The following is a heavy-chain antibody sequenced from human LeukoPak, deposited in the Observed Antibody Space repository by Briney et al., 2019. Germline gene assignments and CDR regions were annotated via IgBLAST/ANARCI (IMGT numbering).Heavy chain of an antibody. CDR2: IYYSGST. V-gene: IGHV4-39*01. D-gene: IGHD2-2*01. J-gene: IGHJ4*02. Sequence: SETLSLTCTVSGGSISSSSYYWGWIRQPPGKGLEWIGSIYYSGSTYYNPSLKSRVTISVDTSKNQFSLKLSSVTAADTAVYYCARQEAAVDVEKKGYQLLSYFDYWGQGTLVTVSS. CDR1: GGSISSSSYY. CDR3: ARQEAAVDVEKKGYQLLSYFDY.